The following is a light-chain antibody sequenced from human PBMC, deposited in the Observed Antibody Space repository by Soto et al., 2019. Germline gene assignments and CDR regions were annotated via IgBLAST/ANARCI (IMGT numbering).Light chain of an antibody. CDR3: AVWDDSLNAVV. CDR2: SSY. CDR1: SSNIGRNA. V-gene: IGLV1-44*01. J-gene: IGLJ2*01. Sequence: QAVVTQPPSASGTPGQSVTISCSGSSSNIGRNAVNWYQHLPGTAPKLLIYSSYQRPSGVPDRFSGSKSGTSGSLAIRGLQSEDEATYHCAVWDDSLNAVVFGGGTKLTVL.